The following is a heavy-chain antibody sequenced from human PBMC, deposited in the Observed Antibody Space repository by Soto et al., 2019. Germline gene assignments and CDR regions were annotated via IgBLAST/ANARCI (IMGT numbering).Heavy chain of an antibody. Sequence: SQTLCDTCTVSAGSIRRGAYYWSRILQHPEKCLEWIGYIYYSGSTYYNPSLKSRVTISVDTSKNQFSLKLSSVTAADTAVYYCARVTREIAARGYYYYGMDVWGQGTTVT. CDR2: IYYSGST. CDR1: AGSIRRGAYY. V-gene: IGHV4-31*03. CDR3: ARVTREIAARGYYYYGMDV. J-gene: IGHJ6*02. D-gene: IGHD6-6*01.